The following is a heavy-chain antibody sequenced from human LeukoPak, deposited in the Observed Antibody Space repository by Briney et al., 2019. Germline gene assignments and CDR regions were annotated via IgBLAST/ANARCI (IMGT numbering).Heavy chain of an antibody. CDR1: NGSMTSDSYY. J-gene: IGHJ5*02. CDR3: ARLWIVATWFDA. D-gene: IGHD2-2*03. V-gene: IGHV4-39*02. CDR2: IFYSGKT. Sequence: PSETLSLTYTVSNGSMTSDSYYWAWVRQPPGKGLEWIGTIFYSGKTYYSASLKSRVTVSLDTSKKNFSLRLSPVTAADTAVYYCARLWIVATWFDAWGQGALVTVSS.